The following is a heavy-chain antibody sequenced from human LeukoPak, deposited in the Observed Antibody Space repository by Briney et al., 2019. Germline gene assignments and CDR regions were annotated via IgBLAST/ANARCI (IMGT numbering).Heavy chain of an antibody. Sequence: SVRVSCKASGGTFSSYAISWVRQAPGQGLEWMGGIIPIFGTANYAQKFQGRVTITADESTSTAYMELSSLRSEDTAVYYCARDYYDSSGYYPRYNGMDVWGQGTTVTVSS. D-gene: IGHD3-22*01. J-gene: IGHJ6*02. CDR3: ARDYYDSSGYYPRYNGMDV. V-gene: IGHV1-69*13. CDR2: IIPIFGTA. CDR1: GGTFSSYA.